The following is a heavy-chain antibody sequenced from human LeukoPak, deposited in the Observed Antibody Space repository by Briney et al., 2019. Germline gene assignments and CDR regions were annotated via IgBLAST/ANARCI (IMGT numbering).Heavy chain of an antibody. V-gene: IGHV1-69*13. Sequence: SVKVSCKASGRTFSSYAISWVRQAPGQGLEWMGGIIPIFGTANYAQKFQGRVTITADESTSTAYMELSSLRSEDTAVYYCASLYYYGSGSDSRNFDYWGQGTLVTVSS. D-gene: IGHD3-10*01. CDR2: IIPIFGTA. CDR1: GRTFSSYA. J-gene: IGHJ4*02. CDR3: ASLYYYGSGSDSRNFDY.